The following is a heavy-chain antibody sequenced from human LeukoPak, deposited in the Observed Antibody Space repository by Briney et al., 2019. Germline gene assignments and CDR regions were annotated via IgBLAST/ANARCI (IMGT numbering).Heavy chain of an antibody. CDR3: ARDIHDILTGYYNDAFDI. CDR1: GFTFTTYW. J-gene: IGHJ3*02. D-gene: IGHD3-9*01. V-gene: IGHV3-7*01. CDR2: IKQDGSEK. Sequence: GGSLRLSCAASGFTFTTYWMSWVRQAPGKGLEWVAIIKQDGSEKYYVDSVKGRFTISRDNAKNSLYLQMNSLRAEDTAVYYCARDIHDILTGYYNDAFDIWGQGTMVTVSS.